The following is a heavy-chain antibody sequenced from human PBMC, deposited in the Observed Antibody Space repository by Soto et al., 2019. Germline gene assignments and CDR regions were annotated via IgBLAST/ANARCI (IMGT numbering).Heavy chain of an antibody. CDR1: GFMLGDYG. D-gene: IGHD6-19*01. CDR3: AKDYLTAGYNSGWYDH. J-gene: IGHJ5*02. V-gene: IGHV3-9*01. CDR2: ISWNSGSI. Sequence: EVLLVESGGGLVQPGRSLRLSCAASGFMLGDYGMHWVRQAPGKGLEWASGISWNSGSIGYAASVQGRFTISRDNAKNSLYLQMNSLRPDDTAFYYCAKDYLTAGYNSGWYDHWGQGALVTVSS.